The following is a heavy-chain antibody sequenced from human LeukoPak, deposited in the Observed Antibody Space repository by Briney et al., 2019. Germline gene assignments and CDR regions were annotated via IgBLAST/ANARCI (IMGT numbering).Heavy chain of an antibody. CDR2: ISAYNGNT. V-gene: IGHV1-18*01. D-gene: IGHD2-15*01. Sequence: ASVKVSCKASGYTFTSYGVSWVRQAPGQGLEWMGWISAYNGNTNYAQKLQGRVTMTTDTSTSTAYMELRSLRSDGAAVYYCARASCSGGSCYSDYWGQGTLVTVSS. CDR3: ARASCSGGSCYSDY. CDR1: GYTFTSYG. J-gene: IGHJ4*02.